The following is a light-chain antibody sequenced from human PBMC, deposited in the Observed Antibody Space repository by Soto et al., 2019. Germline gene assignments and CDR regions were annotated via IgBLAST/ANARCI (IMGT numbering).Light chain of an antibody. CDR1: SSDVGGYNY. CDR2: EVS. Sequence: QSVLTQPPSASGSPGQSVTISCTGTSSDVGGYNYVSWYQQHPRKAPKLMIYEVSKRPSGVPDRFSGSKPGNTASLTVSGLQAEDEADYYCSSYAGSNGVVFGGGTKVTVL. CDR3: SSYAGSNGVV. J-gene: IGLJ2*01. V-gene: IGLV2-8*01.